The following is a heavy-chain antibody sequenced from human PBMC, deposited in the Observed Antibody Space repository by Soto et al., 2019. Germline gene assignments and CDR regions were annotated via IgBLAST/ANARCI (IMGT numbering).Heavy chain of an antibody. CDR3: AASIRWLHQMYYFDY. Sequence: SVKVSCKASGFTFTSSAVQWVRQARGQRLEWIGWIVVGSGNTNYAQKFQERVTITRDMSTSTACMELSSLRSEDTAVYYCAASIRWLHQMYYFDYWGQGTLVTVSS. V-gene: IGHV1-58*01. CDR2: IVVGSGNT. CDR1: GFTFTSSA. D-gene: IGHD5-12*01. J-gene: IGHJ4*02.